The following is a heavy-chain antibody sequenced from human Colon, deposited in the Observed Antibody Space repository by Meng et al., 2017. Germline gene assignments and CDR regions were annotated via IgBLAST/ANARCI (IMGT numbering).Heavy chain of an antibody. J-gene: IGHJ5*02. Sequence: QVQLQESGPGLVQPSQTLSLTCTVSGGSISSGDYYWSWIRQPPGKGLEWIGYIYYSGSTYSNASLKSRVTISIDTSENQFSLKLKSVTAADTAVYYCARDPSNRGAFFDPWGQGTLVTVSS. D-gene: IGHD3-10*01. CDR1: GGSISSGDYY. CDR3: ARDPSNRGAFFDP. V-gene: IGHV4-30-4*01. CDR2: IYYSGST.